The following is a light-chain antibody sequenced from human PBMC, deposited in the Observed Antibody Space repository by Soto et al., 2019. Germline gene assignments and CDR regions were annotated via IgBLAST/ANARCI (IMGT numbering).Light chain of an antibody. CDR3: AAWDDSLNGHVV. Sequence: QAVVTQPPSASVTPGQRVTISCSGSSSNIGSNPVNWYQQLPGTAPKLLIYSNNQRPSGVPDRFSGSKSGTSASLAISGLQSEDEADYYCAAWDDSLNGHVVFGGGTKVTVL. CDR1: SSNIGSNP. J-gene: IGLJ2*01. CDR2: SNN. V-gene: IGLV1-44*01.